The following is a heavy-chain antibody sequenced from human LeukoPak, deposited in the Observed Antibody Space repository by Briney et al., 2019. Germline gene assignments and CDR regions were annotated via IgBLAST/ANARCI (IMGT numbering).Heavy chain of an antibody. V-gene: IGHV4-34*01. CDR3: ARMRRPANYYYDSSGYGHFDY. CDR1: GGSFSGYY. J-gene: IGHJ4*02. D-gene: IGHD3-22*01. CDR2: INHSGST. Sequence: PSETLSLTCAVYGGSFSGYYWSWIRQPPGKGLEWLGEINHSGSTNYNPSLKSRVTISVDTSKNQFSLKLSSVTAADTAVYYCARMRRPANYYYDSSGYGHFDYWGQGTLVTVSS.